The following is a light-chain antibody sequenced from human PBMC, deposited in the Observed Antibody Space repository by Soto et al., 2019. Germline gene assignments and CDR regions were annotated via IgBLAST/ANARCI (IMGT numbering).Light chain of an antibody. CDR1: SGNIASNF. Sequence: NFMLTQPHSVSESPGKTVTISCTRSSGNIASNFVQWFQQRPGSSPTTVIYEDNQRPSGFPDRFSGSIDSSSNSASLTISGLKTEDEAAYYCLSSDTTNPVFGAGPKLTVL. J-gene: IGLJ2*01. CDR2: EDN. V-gene: IGLV6-57*01. CDR3: LSSDTTNPV.